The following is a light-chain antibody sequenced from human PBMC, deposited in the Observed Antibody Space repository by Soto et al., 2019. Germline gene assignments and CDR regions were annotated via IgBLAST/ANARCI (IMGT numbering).Light chain of an antibody. CDR3: SSYTRSSTLYV. Sequence: QLATVSRCPGQSVTISCAGTSSEIGGYNYVSWYQQHQGKAPKVMIYEVSNRPSGVSHRFSGSKSANTASLTISGLQAEDEADYYCSSYTRSSTLYVFGSGTKVTVL. CDR2: EVS. J-gene: IGLJ1*01. CDR1: SSEIGGYNY. V-gene: IGLV2-14*01.